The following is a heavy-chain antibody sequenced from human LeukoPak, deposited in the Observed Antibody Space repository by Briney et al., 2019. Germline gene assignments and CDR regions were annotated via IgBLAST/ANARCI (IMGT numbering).Heavy chain of an antibody. CDR2: IQYDGNNK. J-gene: IGHJ3*01. CDR3: VKVLGGAPPRASEV. Sequence: GGSLRLSCAASGFTFSTYGMHWVRQPPGKGLEWVAYIQYDGNNKKYVDSVKGRFTLSRDNSKNTLHLQMNSLTAEDTAVYYCVKVLGGAPPRASEVWSQGTMVTVSP. V-gene: IGHV3-30*02. CDR1: GFTFSTYG.